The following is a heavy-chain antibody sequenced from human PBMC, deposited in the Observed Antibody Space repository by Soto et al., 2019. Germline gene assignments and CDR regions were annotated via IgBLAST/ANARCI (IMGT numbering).Heavy chain of an antibody. CDR3: ARDKRDLRFLEWSYYFDY. CDR2: ISYDGSNK. J-gene: IGHJ4*02. V-gene: IGHV3-30-3*01. CDR1: GFTFSSCA. Sequence: PGGSLRLSCAASGFTFSSCAMHWVRQAPGKGLEWVALISYDGSNKYYADSVKGRFTISRDNSKNMLYLQMNSLRAEDTAVYYCARDKRDLRFLEWSYYFDYWGQGTLVTV. D-gene: IGHD3-3*01.